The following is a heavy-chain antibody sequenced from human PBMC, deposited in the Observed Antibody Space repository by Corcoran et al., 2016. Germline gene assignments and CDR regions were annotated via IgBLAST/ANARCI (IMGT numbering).Heavy chain of an antibody. CDR3: ARRHNYYDSSGYFDY. J-gene: IGHJ4*02. D-gene: IGHD3-22*01. CDR2: IYYSGST. Sequence: QLQLQESGPGLVKPSETLSLTCTVSGGSISSSSYYWGWIRQPPGKGLEWIGSIYYSGSTYYNPSLKSRVTISVDTSKTQFSLNLSSVTAADTAVYYCARRHNYYDSSGYFDYWGQGTLVTVSS. CDR1: GGSISSSSYY. V-gene: IGHV4-39*01.